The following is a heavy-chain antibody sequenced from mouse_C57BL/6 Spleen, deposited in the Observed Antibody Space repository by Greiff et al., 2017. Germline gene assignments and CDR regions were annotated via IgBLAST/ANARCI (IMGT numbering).Heavy chain of an antibody. D-gene: IGHD2-5*01. CDR2: IDPEDGDT. Sequence: VQLKESGAELVRPGASVKLSCTASGFNIKDYYMHWVKQRPEQGLEWIGRIDPEDGDTEYAPKFQGKATMTADTSSNTAYLQLSSLTSEDTAVYYCSSYSNYGRFAYWGQGTLVTVSA. J-gene: IGHJ3*01. CDR3: SSYSNYGRFAY. CDR1: GFNIKDYY. V-gene: IGHV14-1*01.